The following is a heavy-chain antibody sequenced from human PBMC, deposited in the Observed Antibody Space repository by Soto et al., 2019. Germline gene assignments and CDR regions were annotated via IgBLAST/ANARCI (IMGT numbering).Heavy chain of an antibody. CDR1: GGIFSTSA. CDR3: ARDKDRLQLGGNYYYILDV. Sequence: QVQLVQSGAEVKKPGSSVKVSCKASGGIFSTSAISWVRQDPGQGLEWVGGIMPVFPTPDYAQNFQGRVTITADESTTTAYLELTSLRADYTAVYYCARDKDRLQLGGNYYYILDVWGQGTVIIVSS. J-gene: IGHJ6*02. V-gene: IGHV1-69*12. D-gene: IGHD1-1*01. CDR2: IMPVFPTP.